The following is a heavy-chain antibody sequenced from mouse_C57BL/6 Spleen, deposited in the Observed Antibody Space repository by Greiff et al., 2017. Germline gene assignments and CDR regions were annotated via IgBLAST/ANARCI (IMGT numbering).Heavy chain of an antibody. J-gene: IGHJ2*01. D-gene: IGHD1-1*01. V-gene: IGHV5-9-1*02. Sequence: DVMLVESGEGLVKPGGSLKLSCAASGFTFSSYAMSRVRQTPAKRLEWVAYLSSGGDYIYYADTVKGRFTISRDNARNTLYLQRSSLKSEDTAMYYCTRGPTTVVATPFDYWGQGTTLTVSS. CDR2: LSSGGDYI. CDR1: GFTFSSYA. CDR3: TRGPTTVVATPFDY.